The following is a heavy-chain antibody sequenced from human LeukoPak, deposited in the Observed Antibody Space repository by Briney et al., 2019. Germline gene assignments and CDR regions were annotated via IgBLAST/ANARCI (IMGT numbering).Heavy chain of an antibody. CDR1: GYTFTDYD. J-gene: IGHJ4*02. D-gene: IGHD3-10*01. V-gene: IGHV1-18*01. Sequence: GASVRVSCKTSGYTFTDYDITWVRQAPGQGLEWMGRVSPYIGNTYYSQRFQDRVTITKDTSTGTAYMDLRNLRTDDTAMYYCARNGRVRRVVKDLFEYWGQGTLVAVSS. CDR2: VSPYIGNT. CDR3: ARNGRVRRVVKDLFEY.